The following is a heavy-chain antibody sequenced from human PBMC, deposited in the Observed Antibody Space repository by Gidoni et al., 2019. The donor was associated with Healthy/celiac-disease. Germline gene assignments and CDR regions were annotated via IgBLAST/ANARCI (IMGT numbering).Heavy chain of an antibody. D-gene: IGHD4-4*01. CDR1: GGSISSYY. Sequence: QVQLQESGPGLVQPSETLSLTCTVSGGSISSYYWSWIRQPPGKGLGWIGYIYDSGSTNYNPSLKSRVTISVDTSKNQFSLKLSSVTAADTAVYYCASGASPTSYYGMDVWGQGTTVTVSS. V-gene: IGHV4-59*08. CDR2: IYDSGST. J-gene: IGHJ6*02. CDR3: ASGASPTSYYGMDV.